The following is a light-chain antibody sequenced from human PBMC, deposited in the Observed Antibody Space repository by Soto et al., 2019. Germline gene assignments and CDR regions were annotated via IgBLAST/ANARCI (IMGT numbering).Light chain of an antibody. Sequence: IVLTQSPGTLSLSPGERATLSCRASQSVTSNYLAWYQQKPGQAPSLLIFGASIRATGIPDRFSGSGSGTDFALTISRLEPEDFAVYYCQQYGSSPGTFGQGTKVDI. CDR3: QQYGSSPGT. V-gene: IGKV3-20*01. J-gene: IGKJ1*01. CDR1: QSVTSNY. CDR2: GAS.